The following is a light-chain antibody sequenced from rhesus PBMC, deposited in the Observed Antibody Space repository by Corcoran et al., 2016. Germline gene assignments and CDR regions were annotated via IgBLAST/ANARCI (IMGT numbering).Light chain of an antibody. Sequence: DIVMTQTPLSLPVTLGEPASISCRSSQSLLSSNGYNSLNWYLQKPGQSPHLLIYLGSNRASGVPDRFSGSGSGTECTRKISRVEAEDVGVYYCMQALQTPWTCGQGTKVEIK. J-gene: IGKJ1*01. CDR2: LGS. V-gene: IGKV2-60*01. CDR3: MQALQTPWT. CDR1: QSLLSSNGYNS.